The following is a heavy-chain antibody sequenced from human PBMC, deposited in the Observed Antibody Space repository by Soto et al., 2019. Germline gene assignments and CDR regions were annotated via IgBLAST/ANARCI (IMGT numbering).Heavy chain of an antibody. CDR1: GGTFSSYA. V-gene: IGHV1-69*01. Sequence: QVQLVQSGAEVKKPGSSVKVSCKASGGTFSSYAISWVRQAPGQGLEWKGGIIPIFGTANYAQKFQGRVTLTADDSTSTAYMELSTLSSEATAVYYCARGSVKLELERAFDIWGQGTMVTVSS. D-gene: IGHD1-7*01. CDR2: IIPIFGTA. J-gene: IGHJ3*02. CDR3: ARGSVKLELERAFDI.